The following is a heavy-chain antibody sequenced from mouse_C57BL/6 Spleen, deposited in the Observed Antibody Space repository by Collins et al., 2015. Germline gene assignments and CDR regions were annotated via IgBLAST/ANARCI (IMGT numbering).Heavy chain of an antibody. CDR1: GYAFSSSW. CDR2: IYPGDGNT. J-gene: IGHJ4*01. V-gene: IGHV1-82*01. D-gene: IGHD2-5*01. CDR3: ATYSNYDALDY. Sequence: QVQLQQSGPELVKPGASVKISCKASGYAFSSSWMNWVKQRPGKGLEWIGRIYPGDGNTNYNGKFKGKATLTTDKSSSTAYMQLISPTSEDSAVYFCATYSNYDALDYWGQGTSVTVSS.